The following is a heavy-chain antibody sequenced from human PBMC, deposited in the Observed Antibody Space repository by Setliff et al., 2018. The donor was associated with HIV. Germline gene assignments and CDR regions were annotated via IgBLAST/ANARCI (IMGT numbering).Heavy chain of an antibody. CDR1: GFTFSDYW. D-gene: IGHD3-10*01. J-gene: IGHJ3*02. V-gene: IGHV3-11*05. Sequence: LRLSCAASGFTFSDYWMSWVRQVPGKGLEWVAYIDSSGDYTNYVKSVEGRFTISRDNAKNLLYLQMRALRADDTAVYFCAKVFAFGIDAFDIWGRGTVVTVSS. CDR2: IDSSGDYT. CDR3: AKVFAFGIDAFDI.